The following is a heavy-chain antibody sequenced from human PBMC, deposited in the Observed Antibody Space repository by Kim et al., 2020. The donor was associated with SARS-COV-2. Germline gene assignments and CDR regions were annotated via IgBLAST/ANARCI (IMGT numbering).Heavy chain of an antibody. CDR3: ARVGMGSSWPIDY. V-gene: IGHV3-33*01. J-gene: IGHJ4*02. D-gene: IGHD6-13*01. Sequence: TGPVPGRFTTATDTSKNTLYLQMSSLRAEETAVYYCARVGMGSSWPIDYWGQGTLVTVSS.